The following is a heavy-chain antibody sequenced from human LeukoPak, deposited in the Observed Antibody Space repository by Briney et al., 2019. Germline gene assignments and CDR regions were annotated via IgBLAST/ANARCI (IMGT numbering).Heavy chain of an antibody. J-gene: IGHJ4*02. Sequence: GGSLRLSCAASGFTFSSYSMNWVRQAPGKGLEWVSSISSSSSYIYYADLVKGRFTIPRDNAKNSLYLQMNSLRAEDTAVYYCARVRGGDYAFDYWGQGTLVTVSS. CDR1: GFTFSSYS. CDR2: ISSSSSYI. CDR3: ARVRGGDYAFDY. D-gene: IGHD4-17*01. V-gene: IGHV3-21*01.